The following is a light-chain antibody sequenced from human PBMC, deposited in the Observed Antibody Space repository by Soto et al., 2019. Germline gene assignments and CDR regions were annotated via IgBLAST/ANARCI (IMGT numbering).Light chain of an antibody. CDR2: GNI. J-gene: IGLJ1*01. Sequence: QSVLTQPPSVSGAPGQRVIISCTGSNSNIGAGYEVHWFQQLPGTAPKLLIYGNINRPSGVPDRFSGSKSGTSASLANTGLQPEDEADYYCQSYDSSLSVLYVFGTGTKLTVL. V-gene: IGLV1-40*01. CDR3: QSYDSSLSVLYV. CDR1: NSNIGAGYE.